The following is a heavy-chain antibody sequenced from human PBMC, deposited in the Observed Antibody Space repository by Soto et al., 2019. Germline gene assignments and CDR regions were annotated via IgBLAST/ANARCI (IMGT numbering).Heavy chain of an antibody. V-gene: IGHV3-74*01. CDR3: ARGINYAMDV. Sequence: EVQLVESGGGSVQPGGSLRLSCAASGSTVSGHWMHWVRQEPGRGLVWVSLISPDGSVTTYADSVKGRFTISRDNAKNTVTLQRNSLRAEDTAVYYCARGINYAMDVWGQGPTVTVSS. CDR1: GSTVSGHW. J-gene: IGHJ6*02. CDR2: ISPDGSVT.